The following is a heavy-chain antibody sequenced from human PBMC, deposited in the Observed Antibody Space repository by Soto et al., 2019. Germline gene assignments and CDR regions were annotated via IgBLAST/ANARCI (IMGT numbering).Heavy chain of an antibody. D-gene: IGHD1-26*01. J-gene: IGHJ4*02. CDR3: ARDGVGTTTYFGYFDY. CDR2: IYYSGST. CDR1: GGSISSSSYY. V-gene: IGHV4-39*02. Sequence: SETLSLTCTVSGGSISSSSYYWGWIRQPPGKGLEWIGSIYYSGSTYYNPSLKSRVTISVDTSKNQFSLKLSSVTAADTAVYYCARDGVGTTTYFGYFDYWGLGTLVTVSS.